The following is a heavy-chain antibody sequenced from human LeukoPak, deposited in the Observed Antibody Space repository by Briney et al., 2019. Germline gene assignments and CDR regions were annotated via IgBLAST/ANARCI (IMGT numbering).Heavy chain of an antibody. D-gene: IGHD1-26*01. V-gene: IGHV3-74*01. Sequence: GGSLRLSCAASGFTFSNYWMHWVRPAPGKGLVWVSRIKSDGSSTTYADSVKGRFTISRDNAKNTLYLQMNSLRAEDTAMYYCAREFSGSYIYWGQGTLVTVSS. J-gene: IGHJ4*02. CDR2: IKSDGSST. CDR1: GFTFSNYW. CDR3: AREFSGSYIY.